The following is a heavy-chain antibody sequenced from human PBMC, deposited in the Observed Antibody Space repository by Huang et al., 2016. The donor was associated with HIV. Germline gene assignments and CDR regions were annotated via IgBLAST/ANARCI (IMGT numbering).Heavy chain of an antibody. CDR1: GYAFTSYY. D-gene: IGHD3-22*01. Sequence: QVQLVQSGAEVKKPGASVKVSCKASGYAFTSYYMHWVRQAPGQGLEWVGIINPSDGSTSYAQKVQCRVTTTRDTSTNTVVMELSSLRSEDTAVYYCARDRDFYDSSGYWGFNYFDYWGQGTLVTVSS. V-gene: IGHV1-46*01. CDR3: ARDRDFYDSSGYWGFNYFDY. J-gene: IGHJ4*02. CDR2: INPSDGST.